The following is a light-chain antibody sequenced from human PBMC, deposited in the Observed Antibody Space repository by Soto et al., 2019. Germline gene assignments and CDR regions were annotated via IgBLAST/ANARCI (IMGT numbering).Light chain of an antibody. CDR2: GAS. J-gene: IGKJ4*01. CDR3: QQYKDWPPLT. Sequence: EIVLTQSPGTLSLSPGERASLSCRASQSVRSSSLAWYQQKPGQPPRLLIYGASSRATGIPDRFSGSGSGTDFTLTISRLEPEDFAVYFCQQYKDWPPLTFGGGTRVEIK. V-gene: IGKV3-20*01. CDR1: QSVRSSS.